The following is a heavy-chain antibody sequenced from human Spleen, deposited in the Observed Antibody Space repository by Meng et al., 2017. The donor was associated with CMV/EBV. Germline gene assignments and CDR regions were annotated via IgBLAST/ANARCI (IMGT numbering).Heavy chain of an antibody. J-gene: IGHJ6*02. CDR2: ISAYNGNT. CDR3: AREDTVTTENYYYGMDV. D-gene: IGHD4-11*01. Sequence: ASVKVSCKASGYTFTSYGISWVRQAPGQGLEWMGWISAYNGNTNYAQKLQGRVTMTTDTSTTTAYMDLRSLRSDDTAVYYCAREDTVTTENYYYGMDVWGQGTTVTVSS. CDR1: GYTFTSYG. V-gene: IGHV1-18*01.